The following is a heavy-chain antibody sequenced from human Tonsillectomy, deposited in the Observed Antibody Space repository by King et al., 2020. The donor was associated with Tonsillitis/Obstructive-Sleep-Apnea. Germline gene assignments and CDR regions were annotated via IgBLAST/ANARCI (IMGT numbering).Heavy chain of an antibody. CDR3: ARGGTTFLNWFDP. Sequence: VQLQESGPGLVKPSETLSLTCTVSAGSISGYYWSWIRQPPGKGLEWIRDIYYSGSTNYNPSLKSRVTISVDTSKNQFSLKLSSVTAADTAVYYCARGGTTFLNWFDPWGQGTLVTVSP. CDR2: IYYSGST. J-gene: IGHJ5*02. D-gene: IGHD4-17*01. CDR1: AGSISGYY. V-gene: IGHV4-59*01.